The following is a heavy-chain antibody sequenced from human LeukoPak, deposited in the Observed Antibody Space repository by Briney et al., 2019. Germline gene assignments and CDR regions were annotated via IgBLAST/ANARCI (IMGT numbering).Heavy chain of an antibody. V-gene: IGHV5-51*01. CDR2: IYPDDSET. CDR3: ARLDIGSCSGGACYGSF. CDR1: GYSFTNFW. J-gene: IGHJ4*02. D-gene: IGHD2-15*01. Sequence: GGSLKISFQASGYSFTNFWIAWVRPMPGKGLEWMGIIYPDDSETRYSPPFQGLVTISADKSIRTAYVQWSSLKASDTAMYFCARLDIGSCSGGACYGSFWGQGTLVSVSS.